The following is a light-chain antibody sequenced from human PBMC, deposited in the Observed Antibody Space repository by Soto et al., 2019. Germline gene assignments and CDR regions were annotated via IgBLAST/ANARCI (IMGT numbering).Light chain of an antibody. CDR1: GGSITSGY. V-gene: IGLV6-57*01. Sequence: NFMLTQPHSVSESPGKTVTISCTRSGGSITSGYVQWCQQRLGSPPTTVIYEDNQRPSGVPDRFSGSIDSSSNSASLTISGLKTEDEADYYCQSYHSSYPYVFGTGTELTVL. CDR3: QSYHSSYPYV. CDR2: EDN. J-gene: IGLJ1*01.